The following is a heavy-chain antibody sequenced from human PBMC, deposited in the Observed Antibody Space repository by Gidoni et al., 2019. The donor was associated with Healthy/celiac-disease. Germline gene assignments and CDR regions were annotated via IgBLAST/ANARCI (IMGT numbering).Heavy chain of an antibody. V-gene: IGHV4-34*01. CDR2: INHSGST. D-gene: IGHD4-17*01. Sequence: QVQLQQWGAGLLKPSETLSLTCAVYGGSFRGYYWSWIRQPPGKGLEWIGEINHSGSTNYNPSLKSRVTISVDTSKNQFSLKLSSVTAADTAVYYCARVLPSYGGNRWYFDLWGRGTLVTVSS. CDR1: GGSFRGYY. CDR3: ARVLPSYGGNRWYFDL. J-gene: IGHJ2*01.